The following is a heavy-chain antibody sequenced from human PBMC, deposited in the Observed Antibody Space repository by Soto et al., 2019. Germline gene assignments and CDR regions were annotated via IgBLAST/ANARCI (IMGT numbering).Heavy chain of an antibody. CDR3: AKDSSGGGIGYFDY. V-gene: IGHV3-23*01. J-gene: IGHJ4*02. D-gene: IGHD2-15*01. CDR2: ISGSGGST. Sequence: GGSLRLSCAASGFTFSSYAMSWVRQAPGKGLEWVSAISGSGGSTYYEDSLKGRFTISRDNSKNTRYLQMNSRRAEDTAVYYGAKDSSGGGIGYFDYWGQGTLVTVSS. CDR1: GFTFSSYA.